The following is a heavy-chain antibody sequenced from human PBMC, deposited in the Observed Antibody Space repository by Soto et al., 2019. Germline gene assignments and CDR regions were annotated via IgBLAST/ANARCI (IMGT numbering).Heavy chain of an antibody. Sequence: QVQLVQSGAEVKKPGSSVKVSCKASGGTFSSYAISWVRQSPGQGLEWMGGIIPIFGTANYAQKFQGTATITASESTSKAYVELSSLSSEDTAVYYCASKNGDVDTAMVDSPPGYWGRGTLVTVSS. CDR1: GGTFSSYA. CDR2: IIPIFGTA. V-gene: IGHV1-69*01. CDR3: ASKNGDVDTAMVDSPPGY. J-gene: IGHJ4*02. D-gene: IGHD5-18*01.